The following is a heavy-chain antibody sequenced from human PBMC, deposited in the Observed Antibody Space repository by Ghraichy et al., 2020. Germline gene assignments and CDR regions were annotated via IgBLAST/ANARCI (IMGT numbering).Heavy chain of an antibody. J-gene: IGHJ5*02. CDR1: GFTFSSYS. D-gene: IGHD6-19*01. CDR2: ISSSSSTI. CDR3: ARGDAGYSSGWYNWFDP. V-gene: IGHV3-48*02. Sequence: GGSLRLSCAASGFTFSSYSMNWVRQAPGKGLEWVSYISSSSSTIYYADSVKGRFTISRDNAKNSLYLQMNSLRDEDTAVYYCARGDAGYSSGWYNWFDPWGQGTLVTVSS.